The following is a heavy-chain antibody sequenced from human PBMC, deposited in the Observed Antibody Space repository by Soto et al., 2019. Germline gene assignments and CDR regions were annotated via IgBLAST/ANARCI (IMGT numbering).Heavy chain of an antibody. CDR3: ARERGSYYYDSSGYYLDY. CDR2: ISYDGSNK. J-gene: IGHJ4*02. D-gene: IGHD3-22*01. CDR1: GFTFSSYA. Sequence: GALRLSCAASGFTFSSYAMHWVRQAPGKGLEWVAVISYDGSNKYYADSVKGRFTISRDNSKNTLYLQMNSLRAEDTAVYYCARERGSYYYDSSGYYLDYWGQGTLVTVSS. V-gene: IGHV3-30-3*01.